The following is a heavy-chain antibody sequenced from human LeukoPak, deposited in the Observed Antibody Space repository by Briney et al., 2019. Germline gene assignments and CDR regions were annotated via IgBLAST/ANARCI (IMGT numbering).Heavy chain of an antibody. CDR3: AKVVYGFWSGYFF. D-gene: IGHD3-3*01. CDR1: GFTFSNYA. Sequence: GGSLRLSCAASGFTFSNYAMSWVRQAPGKGLEWVSAISGSGGNTYYADSAKGRFTISRDNSKNTLYLQMSSLRAEDTAVYYCAKVVYGFWSGYFFWGQGTLVTVSS. J-gene: IGHJ4*02. V-gene: IGHV3-23*01. CDR2: ISGSGGNT.